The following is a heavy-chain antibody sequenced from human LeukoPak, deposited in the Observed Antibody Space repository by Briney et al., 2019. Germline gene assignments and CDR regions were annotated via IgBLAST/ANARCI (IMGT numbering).Heavy chain of an antibody. CDR2: ISGSGAST. V-gene: IGHV3-23*01. CDR3: AKPHGGSRNGPYYFDY. Sequence: PGGSLRLSCAASGFTFSSYAMSWVRQAPGKGLEWVSGISGSGASTYNADSVKGRFTISRDNSKNTLYLQMNSLRAEDTAVYYCAKPHGGSRNGPYYFDYWGQGTLVTVSS. CDR1: GFTFSSYA. J-gene: IGHJ4*02. D-gene: IGHD3-10*01.